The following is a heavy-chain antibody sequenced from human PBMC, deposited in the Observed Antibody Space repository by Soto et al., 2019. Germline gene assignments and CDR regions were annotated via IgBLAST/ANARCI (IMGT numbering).Heavy chain of an antibody. CDR2: ITARGTP. CDR1: GFTFTNYA. CDR3: VRDLVGSRGYLGQ. J-gene: IGHJ4*02. D-gene: IGHD3-22*01. Sequence: PGGSLRLSSAASGFTFTNYAMSWVRQAPGKGLEYVSHITARGTPYYADSVKGRFTISRDHSKNSLYLQMNSLRADDTALYYCVRDLVGSRGYLGQWGQGTQVTVS. V-gene: IGHV3-23*01.